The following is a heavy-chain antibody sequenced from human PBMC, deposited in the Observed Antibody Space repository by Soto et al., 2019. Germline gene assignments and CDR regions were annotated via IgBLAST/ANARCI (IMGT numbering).Heavy chain of an antibody. CDR2: ISSSGSYI. V-gene: IGHV3-21*01. D-gene: IGHD2-15*01. J-gene: IGHJ3*02. CDR1: RFTFSSYS. CDR3: ARDSRVVVAATGHDAFDI. Sequence: EVQLVESGGGLVKPGGSLRLSCAASRFTFSSYSMNWVRQAPGKGLEWVSSISSSGSYIHYADSVKGRFTISRDNAKNSLYLQMNSLRAEDTAVYYCARDSRVVVAATGHDAFDIWGQGTMVTVSS.